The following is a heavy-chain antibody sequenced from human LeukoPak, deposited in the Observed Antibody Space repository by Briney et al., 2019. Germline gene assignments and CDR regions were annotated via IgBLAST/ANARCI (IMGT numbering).Heavy chain of an antibody. CDR1: GGSISSGSYY. J-gene: IGHJ5*02. V-gene: IGHV4-61*02. Sequence: PSQTLSLTCTVSGGSISSGSYYWSWIRQPAGKGLEWIGRIYTSGSTNYNPSLKSRVTISVDTSKNQFSLKLSSVTAADTAVYYCARTSPWPENWFDPWAREPWSPSPQ. CDR2: IYTSGST. CDR3: ARTSPWPENWFDP. D-gene: IGHD5-24*01.